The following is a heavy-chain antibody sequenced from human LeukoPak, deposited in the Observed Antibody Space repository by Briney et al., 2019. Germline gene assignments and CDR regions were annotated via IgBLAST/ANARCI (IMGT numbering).Heavy chain of an antibody. CDR2: INTDTGNP. V-gene: IGHV7-4-1*02. CDR3: ARSSRGLILSEFDY. Sequence: ASVKVSCKASGYTFTNYTINWVRQAPGQGLEWMGWINTDTGNPTYAQGVIGRFVFSLDTSVSTAYLQINSLKAEDTAVYYCARSSRGLILSEFDYWGQGTLVTVSS. CDR1: GYTFTNYT. J-gene: IGHJ4*02. D-gene: IGHD3-10*01.